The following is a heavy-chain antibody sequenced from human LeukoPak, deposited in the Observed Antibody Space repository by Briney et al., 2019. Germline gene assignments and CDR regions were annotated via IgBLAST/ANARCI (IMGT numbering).Heavy chain of an antibody. D-gene: IGHD4-23*01. CDR3: ARVNGDYGGSFDF. J-gene: IGHJ4*02. V-gene: IGHV3-7*04. CDR2: IKQDGSEK. CDR1: RFTFSNYW. Sequence: GGSLRLSCAASRFTFSNYWMSWVRQAPGKGLEWVANIKQDGSEKYYVDSVKGRFTLSRDNARNSLYLQMNSLRAEDTAVYYCARVNGDYGGSFDFWGQGTLVTVSS.